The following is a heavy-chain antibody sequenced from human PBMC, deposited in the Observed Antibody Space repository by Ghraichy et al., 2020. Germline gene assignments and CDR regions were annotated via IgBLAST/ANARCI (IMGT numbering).Heavy chain of an antibody. CDR3: AKDLGTLRAMDV. CDR1: GFTFSSYT. V-gene: IGHV3-23*01. Sequence: GGSLRLSCAASGFTFSSYTMNWVRQAPGRGLEWVSAISGSAGRTYNADSVRGRFTISRDNFKNTLYLQMNSLRAEDTAVYYCAKDLGTLRAMDVWGQGTTVTVSS. CDR2: ISGSAGRT. J-gene: IGHJ6*02. D-gene: IGHD7-27*01.